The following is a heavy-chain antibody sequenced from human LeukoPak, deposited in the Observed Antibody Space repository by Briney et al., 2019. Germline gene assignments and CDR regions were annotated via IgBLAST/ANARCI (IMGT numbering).Heavy chain of an antibody. CDR2: IYHSGST. D-gene: IGHD4-11*01. CDR3: ASLNNYVPVY. Sequence: SETLSLTCAVSGYSISSGFYWGWIRQPPGKGPEWIGNIYHSGSTYYNPSLKSRVTLSVDTSKNQFSLKLSSVTAADTAVYYCASLNNYVPVYWGQGTLVTVSS. J-gene: IGHJ4*02. CDR1: GYSISSGFY. V-gene: IGHV4-38-2*01.